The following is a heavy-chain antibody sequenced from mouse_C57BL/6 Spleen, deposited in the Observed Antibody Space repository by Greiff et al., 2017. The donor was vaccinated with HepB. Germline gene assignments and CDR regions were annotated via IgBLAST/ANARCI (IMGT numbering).Heavy chain of an antibody. CDR2: IYPRSGNT. CDR1: GYTFTSYG. D-gene: IGHD3-3*01. Sequence: QVQLQHSGAELARPGASVKLSCKASGYTFTSYGISWVKQRTGPGLEWIGEIYPRSGNTYYNEKFKGKATLTADKSSSTAYMELRSLTSEDSAVYFCARGGTGYAMDYWGQGTSVTVSS. V-gene: IGHV1-81*01. CDR3: ARGGTGYAMDY. J-gene: IGHJ4*01.